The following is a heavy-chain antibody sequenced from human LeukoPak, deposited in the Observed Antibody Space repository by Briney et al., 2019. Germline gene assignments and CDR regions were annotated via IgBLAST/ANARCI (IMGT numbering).Heavy chain of an antibody. J-gene: IGHJ6*03. CDR3: ARGRVSSSTWYSTYYYYFYMDV. CDR2: IYYSGST. Sequence: PSETLSLTCTVSGGSISSYYWSWIRQPPGKGLEWIGYIYYSGSTNYNPSLKSRVTISVDTSKNQFSLRLRSVTAADTAVYFCARGRVSSSTWYSTYYYYFYMDVWGKGTTVTVSS. CDR1: GGSISSYY. D-gene: IGHD1-1*01. V-gene: IGHV4-59*01.